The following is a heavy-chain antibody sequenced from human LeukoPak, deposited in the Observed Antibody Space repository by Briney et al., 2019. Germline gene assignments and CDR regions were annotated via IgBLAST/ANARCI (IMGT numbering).Heavy chain of an antibody. J-gene: IGHJ4*02. CDR1: GYTFTGYY. D-gene: IGHD3-22*01. Sequence: GASVKVSCKASGYTFTGYYMHWVRQAPGQGLEWMGWINPYSGGTNYAQKFQGRVTMTRDMSTSTVYMELSSLRSEDTAVYYCAALGNYYDSSGYSFDYWAREPWSPSPQ. CDR3: AALGNYYDSSGYSFDY. V-gene: IGHV1-2*02. CDR2: INPYSGGT.